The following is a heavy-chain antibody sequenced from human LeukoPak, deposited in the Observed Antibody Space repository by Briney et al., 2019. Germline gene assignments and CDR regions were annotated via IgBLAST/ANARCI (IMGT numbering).Heavy chain of an antibody. Sequence: SETLSLTCTVSGGSVSDYYWSWIRRSPGKGLEWIGYIYYTGSTSYNPSLRSRVTMSADTSKNQFSLKLTSVTAADTAVYYCAREYYGSSGYYNDYWGQGALVTVSS. D-gene: IGHD3-22*01. V-gene: IGHV4-59*02. CDR1: GGSVSDYY. CDR3: AREYYGSSGYYNDY. CDR2: IYYTGST. J-gene: IGHJ4*02.